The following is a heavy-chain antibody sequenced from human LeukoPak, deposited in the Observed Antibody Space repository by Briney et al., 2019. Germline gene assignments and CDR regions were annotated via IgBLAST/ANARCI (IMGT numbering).Heavy chain of an antibody. CDR1: GFTLSSYG. CDR3: AKDLGEPNDY. D-gene: IGHD3-10*01. V-gene: IGHV3-30*02. CDR2: IRYDGSNK. Sequence: RTGGSLRLSCAASGFTLSSYGMHWVRQAPGKGLEWVAFIRYDGSNKYYADSVKGRFTISRDNSKNTLYLQMNSLRAEDTAVYYCAKDLGEPNDYWGQGTLVTVSS. J-gene: IGHJ4*02.